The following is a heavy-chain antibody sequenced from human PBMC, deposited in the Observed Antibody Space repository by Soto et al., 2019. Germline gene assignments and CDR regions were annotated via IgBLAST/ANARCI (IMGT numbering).Heavy chain of an antibody. CDR2: ISYDGSNT. J-gene: IGHJ2*01. CDR3: ARPLWRDDYSWGYFDL. CDR1: GFTFSSYG. Sequence: GGSLRLSCAASGFTFSSYGMHWVRQAPGKGLEWVAIISYDGSNTYYADSVKGRFTISRDNSKNTLYLQMNSLRAEDTSVYYCARPLWRDDYSWGYFDLWGRGTLVTVSS. D-gene: IGHD4-4*01. V-gene: IGHV3-30*03.